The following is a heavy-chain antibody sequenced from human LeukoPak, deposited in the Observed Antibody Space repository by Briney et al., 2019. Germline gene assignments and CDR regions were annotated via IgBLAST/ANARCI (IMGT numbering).Heavy chain of an antibody. D-gene: IGHD3-3*01. J-gene: IGHJ3*02. CDR3: ARVVGEYYDFVDDEIGHAFDI. CDR1: GYTFTSYD. CDR2: MNPNSGNT. V-gene: IGHV1-8*03. Sequence: ASVKVSCKASGYTFTSYDINWVRQATGQGLEWMGWMNPNSGNTGYAQKFQGRVTITRNTSISTAYMELSSLRSEDTAVYYCARVVGEYYDFVDDEIGHAFDIWGQGTMVTVSS.